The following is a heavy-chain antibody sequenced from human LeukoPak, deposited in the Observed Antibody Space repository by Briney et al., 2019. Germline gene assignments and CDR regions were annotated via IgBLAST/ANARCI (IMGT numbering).Heavy chain of an antibody. V-gene: IGHV3-21*01. J-gene: IGHJ3*02. CDR1: GFTFSSYS. CDR2: ISSSSYI. D-gene: IGHD6-13*01. Sequence: GGSLRLSCAASGFTFSSYSMNWVRQAPGKGLEWVSSISSSSYIYYADSVKGRFTISRDNAKNSLYLQMNSLRAEDTAVYYCARGGSSWYLDDAFDIWGQGTMVTVSS. CDR3: ARGGSSWYLDDAFDI.